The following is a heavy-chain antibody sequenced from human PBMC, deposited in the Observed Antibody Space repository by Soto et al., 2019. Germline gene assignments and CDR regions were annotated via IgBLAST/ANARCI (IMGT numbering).Heavy chain of an antibody. CDR1: GYSFTSYW. J-gene: IGHJ4*02. Sequence: GESLKISCKGSGYSFTSYWIGWVRQMPGKGLEWMGIIYPGDSDTRYSPSFQGQVTISADKSISTAYLQWSSLKASDTAMYYCARHSRRYYDFWSGSQIDYWGQGTLVTVSS. CDR3: ARHSRRYYDFWSGSQIDY. D-gene: IGHD3-3*01. CDR2: IYPGDSDT. V-gene: IGHV5-51*01.